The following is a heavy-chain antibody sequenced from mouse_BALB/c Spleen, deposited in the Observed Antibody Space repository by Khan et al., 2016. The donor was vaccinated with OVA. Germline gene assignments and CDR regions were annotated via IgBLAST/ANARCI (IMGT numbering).Heavy chain of an antibody. D-gene: IGHD1-1*01. CDR3: ADRGSSSAWFTY. CDR2: INPSTGYT. V-gene: IGHV1-7*01. CDR1: GYTFTSYW. Sequence: QVQLKESGAELAKPGASVKMSCTASGYTFTSYWMHWVKQRPGQGLEWIGYINPSTGYTEYNQKFKDKATLTADKSSSTAYMQLSSLTSEDSTVCYCADRGSSSAWFTYWGQGTLVTVSA. J-gene: IGHJ3*01.